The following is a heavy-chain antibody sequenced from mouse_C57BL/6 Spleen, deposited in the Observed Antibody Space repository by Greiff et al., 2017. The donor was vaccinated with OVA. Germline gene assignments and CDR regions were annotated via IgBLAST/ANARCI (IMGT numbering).Heavy chain of an antibody. CDR1: GYTFTSYW. V-gene: IGHV1-59*01. Sequence: QVQLQQPGAELVRPGPSVKLSCKASGYTFTSYWMHWVKQRPGQGLEWIGVIDPSDSYTNYNQKFKGKATLTVDTSSSTAYMQLSSLTSEDSAVYYCARKGAGDYYGSSYDYWGQGTTLTVSS. D-gene: IGHD1-1*01. CDR3: ARKGAGDYYGSSYDY. CDR2: IDPSDSYT. J-gene: IGHJ2*01.